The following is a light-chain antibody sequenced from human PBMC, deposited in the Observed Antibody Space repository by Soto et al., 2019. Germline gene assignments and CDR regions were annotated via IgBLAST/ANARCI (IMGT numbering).Light chain of an antibody. V-gene: IGKV1-16*02. CDR1: QAISNY. J-gene: IGKJ5*01. CDR2: AAS. Sequence: DIQMTQSPSSLSASVGDRVTITCRASQAISNYVAWFQQKPGKAPKSLIYAASSLRSGVPSKFSGSGSGTDFTLTISNLQPEDVATYYCQHYNTYPITFGQGTRLEI. CDR3: QHYNTYPIT.